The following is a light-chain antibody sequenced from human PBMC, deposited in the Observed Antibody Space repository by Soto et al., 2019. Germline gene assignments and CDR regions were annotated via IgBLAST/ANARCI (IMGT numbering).Light chain of an antibody. Sequence: QSALTQPASVSGSPGQSITISCTGTSSDVGIYNLVSWYQQHPGKAPKLMIYEVSKRPSGVSNRFSGSKSGNTASLTISGLQADDESDYYCCSYAGSSTWVFGGGTKLTVL. CDR3: CSYAGSSTWV. V-gene: IGLV2-23*02. CDR2: EVS. CDR1: SSDVGIYNL. J-gene: IGLJ3*02.